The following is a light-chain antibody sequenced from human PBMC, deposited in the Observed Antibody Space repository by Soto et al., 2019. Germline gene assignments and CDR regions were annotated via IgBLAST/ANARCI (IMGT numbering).Light chain of an antibody. CDR1: QSLKTN. CDR2: DAS. Sequence: EIVMTQSPATLSVSPGERVTLSCRASQSLKTNFAWYQQKPGQAPRLLFYDASTRATAVPATFSGSGSGTEFTLTISSLQSEDFAVYFCQQYNYWPPITFGQGTRLEIK. CDR3: QQYNYWPPIT. J-gene: IGKJ5*01. V-gene: IGKV3-15*01.